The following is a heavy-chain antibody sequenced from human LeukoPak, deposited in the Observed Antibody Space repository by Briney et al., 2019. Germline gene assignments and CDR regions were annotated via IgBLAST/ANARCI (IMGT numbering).Heavy chain of an antibody. CDR1: RFTFCSYW. CDR3: ARDPYSGNYGNYYYYYMGV. D-gene: IGHD1-26*01. J-gene: IGHJ6*03. V-gene: IGHV3-74*01. Sequence: GVSVTLSCAASRFTFCSYWVHWLRQAPGKGRVWVTRINSDGSITSYADSVKGRFTISRDNAKNTLYLQMNSLGPEDTAVYYWARDPYSGNYGNYYYYYMGVGGKGTTVIITS. CDR2: INSDGSIT.